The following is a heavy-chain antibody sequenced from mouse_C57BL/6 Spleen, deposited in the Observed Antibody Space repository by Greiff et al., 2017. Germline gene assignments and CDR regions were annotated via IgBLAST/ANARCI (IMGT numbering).Heavy chain of an antibody. CDR3: TLYGNVFDY. V-gene: IGHV14-4*01. CDR2: IDPENGDT. J-gene: IGHJ2*01. D-gene: IGHD2-1*01. CDR1: GFNIKDDY. Sequence: EVQRVESGAELVRPGASVKLSCTASGFNIKDDYMHWVKQRPEQGLEWIGWIDPENGDTEYASKFQGKATITADTSSNTAYLQLSSLTSEDTAVYYCTLYGNVFDYWGQGTTLTVSS.